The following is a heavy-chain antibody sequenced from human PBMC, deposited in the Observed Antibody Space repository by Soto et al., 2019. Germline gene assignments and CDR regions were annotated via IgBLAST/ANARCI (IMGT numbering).Heavy chain of an antibody. V-gene: IGHV4-34*01. CDR3: ARGHLFDY. Sequence: QVQLQQWGAGLLKPSETLSLTCAVYGGSFSGYYWSWIRQPPGKGLEWIGEINHSGSTNYNPSLKRRVTRSVDTSKNQFSLKLSSVTAADTAVYYCARGHLFDYWGQGTLVTVSS. CDR1: GGSFSGYY. CDR2: INHSGST. J-gene: IGHJ4*02.